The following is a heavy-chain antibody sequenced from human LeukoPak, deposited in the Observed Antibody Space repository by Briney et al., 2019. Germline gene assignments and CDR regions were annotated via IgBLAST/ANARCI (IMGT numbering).Heavy chain of an antibody. CDR1: GFTFSSYA. V-gene: IGHV3-30*04. CDR3: ARGADSSGYQEPDY. Sequence: GGSLRLSCAASGFTFSSYAMHWVRQAPGKGLEWVAVISYDGSNKYYADPVKGRFTISRDNSKNTLYLQMNSLRAEDTAVYYCARGADSSGYQEPDYWGQGTLVTVSS. D-gene: IGHD3-22*01. J-gene: IGHJ4*02. CDR2: ISYDGSNK.